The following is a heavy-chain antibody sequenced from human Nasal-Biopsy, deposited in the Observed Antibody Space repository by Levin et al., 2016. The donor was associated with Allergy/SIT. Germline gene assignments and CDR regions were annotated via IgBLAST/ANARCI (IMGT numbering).Heavy chain of an antibody. J-gene: IGHJ4*02. Sequence: GESLKISCAASGFTFSSYGMHWVRQAPGKGLEWVAVISYDGTNEYYADSVKGRVTISRDNSKNTLSLQMNSLRGDDTALYYCAKGGVVRRMNDVPFDYWGQGTLVTVSS. CDR2: ISYDGTNE. D-gene: IGHD3-3*01. V-gene: IGHV3-30*18. CDR1: GFTFSSYG. CDR3: AKGGVVRRMNDVPFDY.